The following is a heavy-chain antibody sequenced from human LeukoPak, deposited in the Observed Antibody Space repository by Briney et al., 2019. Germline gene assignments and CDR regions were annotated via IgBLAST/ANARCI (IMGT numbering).Heavy chain of an antibody. CDR2: ISSSGSTI. CDR1: GFTFSSYE. D-gene: IGHD1-26*01. Sequence: GGSLRLSCAASGFTFSSYEMNWVRQAPGKGLEWVSYISSSGSTIYYADSVKGRFTISRDNAENSLYLQMNSLRAEDTAVYYCARDLHSGSYEDAFDIWGQGTMVTVSS. CDR3: ARDLHSGSYEDAFDI. V-gene: IGHV3-48*03. J-gene: IGHJ3*02.